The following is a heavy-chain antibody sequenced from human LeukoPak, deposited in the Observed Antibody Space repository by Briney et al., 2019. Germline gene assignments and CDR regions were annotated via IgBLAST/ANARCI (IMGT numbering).Heavy chain of an antibody. V-gene: IGHV4-31*03. Sequence: SETLTLTCTVSGGSISSGGYYWSWIRQHPGKGLEWIGYIYYSGSTYYNPSLKSRVTISVDTSKNQFSLKLSSVTAADTAVYYCARGRVVVITTPLIDYWGHGNLGSVSS. J-gene: IGHJ4*01. D-gene: IGHD3-22*01. CDR2: IYYSGST. CDR1: GGSISSGGYY. CDR3: ARGRVVVITTPLIDY.